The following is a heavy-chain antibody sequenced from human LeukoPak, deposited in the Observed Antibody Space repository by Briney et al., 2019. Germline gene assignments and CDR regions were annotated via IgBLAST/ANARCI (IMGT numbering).Heavy chain of an antibody. CDR3: ARGPMQMAQGVILTPPFDY. D-gene: IGHD3-10*01. V-gene: IGHV1-69*04. J-gene: IGHJ4*02. Sequence: ASVKVSCKASGGTFSSYAISWVRQAPGQGLEWMGRIIPILGIANYAQKFQGRVTITADKSTSTAYMELSSLRSEDTAVYYCARGPMQMAQGVILTPPFDYWGQGTLVTVSS. CDR2: IIPILGIA. CDR1: GGTFSSYA.